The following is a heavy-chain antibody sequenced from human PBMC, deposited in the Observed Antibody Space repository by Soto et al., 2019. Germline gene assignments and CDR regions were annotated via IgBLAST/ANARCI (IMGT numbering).Heavy chain of an antibody. CDR3: AHRVLRTVFGLVTTTAIYFDF. CDR2: IYWDDDQ. Sequence: QITLNESGPTVVRPTETLTLTCRFSGFSLTTSGVGVGWIRQSPGKAPEWLALIYWDDDQRYSASLKSRLTITKDTSKNQVVLTVSDVDPTDTATYYCAHRVLRTVFGLVTTTAIYFDFWGQGTPVAVSS. V-gene: IGHV2-5*02. J-gene: IGHJ4*02. CDR1: GFSLTTSGVG. D-gene: IGHD3-3*01.